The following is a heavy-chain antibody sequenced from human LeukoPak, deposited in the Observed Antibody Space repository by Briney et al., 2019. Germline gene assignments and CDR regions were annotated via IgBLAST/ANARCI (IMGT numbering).Heavy chain of an antibody. V-gene: IGHV3-7*03. CDR3: ARDGGYCSGGSCHTEPSFDY. Sequence: PGGSLRLSCAASGFTFSSYWMSWVRQAPGKGLEWVANIKQDGSEKYYVDSVKGRFTISRDNAKNSLYLQMNSLRAEDTAVYYCARDGGYCSGGSCHTEPSFDYWGQGTLVTVSS. CDR2: IKQDGSEK. D-gene: IGHD2-15*01. J-gene: IGHJ4*02. CDR1: GFTFSSYW.